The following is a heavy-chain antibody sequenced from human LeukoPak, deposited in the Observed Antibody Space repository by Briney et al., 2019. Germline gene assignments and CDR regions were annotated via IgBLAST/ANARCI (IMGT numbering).Heavy chain of an antibody. J-gene: IGHJ3*02. CDR2: IYHSGST. CDR3: ARGDTMVSQHAFDI. CDR1: GGSISSGGYS. D-gene: IGHD3-10*01. V-gene: IGHV4-30-2*01. Sequence: PSQTLSLTCAVSGGSISSGGYSWSWIRQPPGKGLEWIGYIYHSGSTYYNPSLKSRVTISVDRSKNQFSLKLSSVTAADTAVYYCARGDTMVSQHAFDIWGQGTMVTVSS.